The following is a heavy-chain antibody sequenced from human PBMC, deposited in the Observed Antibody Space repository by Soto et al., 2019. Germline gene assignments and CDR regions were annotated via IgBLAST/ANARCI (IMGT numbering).Heavy chain of an antibody. CDR1: GFTFSSYA. CDR3: ASLLYGDEERVVY. J-gene: IGHJ4*02. V-gene: IGHV3-30-3*01. Sequence: QVQLVESGGGVVQPGRSLRLSCAASGFTFSSYAMHWVRQAPGKGLEWVAVISYDGSNKYYADSVKGRFTISRDNSKNTLYLQMHSLRAEDTAVYYCASLLYGDEERVVYWGQGTLVTVSS. CDR2: ISYDGSNK. D-gene: IGHD4-17*01.